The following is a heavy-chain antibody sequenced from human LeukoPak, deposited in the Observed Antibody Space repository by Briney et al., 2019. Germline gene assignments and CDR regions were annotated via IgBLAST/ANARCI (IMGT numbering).Heavy chain of an antibody. J-gene: IGHJ4*02. CDR3: ARGGVLDDSIGY. V-gene: IGHV1-18*01. CDR1: GYAFANYA. D-gene: IGHD3-22*01. CDR2: ISAYNDNT. Sequence: GASVKVSCKASGYAFANYAISWVRQAPGQGLEWMGWISAYNDNTYYAQKLRGRVTMTTDTSTSTAYMELRSLRSDDTAVYYCARGGVLDDSIGYWGQETLVTVSS.